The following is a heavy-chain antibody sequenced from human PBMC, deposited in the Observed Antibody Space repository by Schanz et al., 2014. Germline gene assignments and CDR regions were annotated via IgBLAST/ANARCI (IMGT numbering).Heavy chain of an antibody. V-gene: IGHV3-33*08. J-gene: IGHJ4*02. Sequence: QVQLVESGGGVVQPGRSLRLSCAASGITLSGYGLHWVRQAPGKGLEWVANIGYDGSEKYYVDSVKGRFTISRDNGKNSLYLQMNSLRAEDTALYYCARDSGSSSWYPSDYWGQGTLVTVSS. CDR1: GITLSGYG. CDR3: ARDSGSSSWYPSDY. D-gene: IGHD6-13*01. CDR2: IGYDGSEK.